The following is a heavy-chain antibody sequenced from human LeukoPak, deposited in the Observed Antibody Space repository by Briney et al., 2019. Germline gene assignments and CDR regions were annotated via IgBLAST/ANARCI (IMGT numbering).Heavy chain of an antibody. V-gene: IGHV3-23*01. D-gene: IGHD6-19*01. CDR3: AREIVSAVAGNFDY. J-gene: IGHJ4*02. Sequence: GGSLRLSCAASGFSFSSYAMGWVRQAPGMGLEWVSGISGSGDGRFYADSVRGRFTISRDNAKNSLHLEMNSLRAEDTAVYYCAREIVSAVAGNFDYWGQGTLVTVSS. CDR2: ISGSGDGR. CDR1: GFSFSSYA.